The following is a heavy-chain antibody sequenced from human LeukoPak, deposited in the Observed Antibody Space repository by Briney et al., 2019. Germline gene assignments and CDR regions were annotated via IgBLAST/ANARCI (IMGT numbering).Heavy chain of an antibody. J-gene: IGHJ6*02. Sequence: VKVSCXXXGYTXTSYGISWVRQAPGQGLEWMGWISAYNGNTNYARKLQGRVTMTTDTSTSTAYMALRSLRSEDTAVYYCARKVIGSLGGMDVWGQGTTVTVSS. V-gene: IGHV1-18*01. CDR1: GYTXTSYG. D-gene: IGHD3-22*01. CDR2: ISAYNGNT. CDR3: ARKVIGSLGGMDV.